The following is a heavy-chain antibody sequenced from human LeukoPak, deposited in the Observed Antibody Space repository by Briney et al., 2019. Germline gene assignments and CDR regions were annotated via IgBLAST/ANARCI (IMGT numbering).Heavy chain of an antibody. Sequence: GGSLRLSCAASGFSFESYWMSWVRQAPGKGLEWVANIKQDGSEKYYVDSVKGRFTISRDNAKNSLYLQMNSLRAEDTAVYYCARGSTGIWGQGTMVTVSS. D-gene: IGHD2-8*02. CDR2: IKQDGSEK. V-gene: IGHV3-7*01. CDR1: GFSFESYW. CDR3: ARGSTGI. J-gene: IGHJ3*02.